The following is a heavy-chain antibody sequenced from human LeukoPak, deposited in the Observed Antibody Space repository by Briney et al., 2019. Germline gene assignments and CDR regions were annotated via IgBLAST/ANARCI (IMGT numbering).Heavy chain of an antibody. D-gene: IGHD6-19*01. CDR2: ISWNSGSI. CDR3: AKGHRWSGWYPLFDY. Sequence: PGGSLRLSCAASGFTFDDYAMHWVRQAPGKGLEWVSGISWNSGSIGYADSVKGRFTISRDNAKNSLYLQMNSLRAEDTALYYCAKGHRWSGWYPLFDYWGQGTLVTVSS. CDR1: GFTFDDYA. J-gene: IGHJ4*02. V-gene: IGHV3-9*01.